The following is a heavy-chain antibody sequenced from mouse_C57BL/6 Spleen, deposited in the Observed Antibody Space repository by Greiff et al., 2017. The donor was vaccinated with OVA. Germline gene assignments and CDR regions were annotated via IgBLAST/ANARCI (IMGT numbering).Heavy chain of an antibody. V-gene: IGHV5-4*01. J-gene: IGHJ4*01. CDR3: ARDYYGSSEPAMDY. CDR1: GFTFSSYA. D-gene: IGHD1-1*01. Sequence: EVKVVESGGGLVKPGGSLKLSCAASGFTFSSYAMSWVRQTPEKRLEWVATISDGGSYTYYPDNVKGRFTISRDNAKNNLYLQMSHLKSEDTAMYYCARDYYGSSEPAMDYWGQGTSVTVSS. CDR2: ISDGGSYT.